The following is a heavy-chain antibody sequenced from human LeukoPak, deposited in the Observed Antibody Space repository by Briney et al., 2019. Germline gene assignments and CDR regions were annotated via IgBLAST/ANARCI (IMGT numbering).Heavy chain of an antibody. J-gene: IGHJ4*02. CDR1: GGSISSYY. CDR2: IYYSGST. Sequence: PSETLSLTCTVSGGSISSYYWSWIRQPPGKGLEWIGYIYYSGSTNYNSSLKSRVTISVDTSKNQFSLKLSSVTAADTAVYYCARGSSDSSGWYNFDYWGQGTLVTVSS. D-gene: IGHD6-19*01. V-gene: IGHV4-59*01. CDR3: ARGSSDSSGWYNFDY.